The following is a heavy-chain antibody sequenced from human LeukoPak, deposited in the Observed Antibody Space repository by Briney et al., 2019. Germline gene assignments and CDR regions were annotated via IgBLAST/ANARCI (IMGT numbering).Heavy chain of an antibody. CDR3: ARVCGELRFLEWPNEYYYGMDV. Sequence: SVKVSCKASGGTFSSYAISWVRQAPGQGLEWMGRIIPILGIANYAQKFQGRVTITADKSTSTAYMELRSLRSDDTAVYYCARVCGELRFLEWPNEYYYGMDVWGQGTTVTVSS. J-gene: IGHJ6*02. V-gene: IGHV1-69*04. CDR1: GGTFSSYA. CDR2: IIPILGIA. D-gene: IGHD3-3*01.